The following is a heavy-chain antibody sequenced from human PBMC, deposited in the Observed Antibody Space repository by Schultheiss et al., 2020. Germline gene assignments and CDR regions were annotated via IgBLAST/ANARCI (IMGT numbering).Heavy chain of an antibody. V-gene: IGHV5-10-1*01. Sequence: GGSLRLSCKGSGYSFTSYYITWVRQMPGKGLEWMGRIDPSDSYTNYSPSFQGHVTISVDKSISIAYLQWSSLKASDTAMYYCARSDDSSAHYLYYFDYWGQGTLVTVSS. CDR3: ARSDDSSAHYLYYFDY. J-gene: IGHJ4*02. CDR1: GYSFTSYY. D-gene: IGHD3-22*01. CDR2: IDPSDSYT.